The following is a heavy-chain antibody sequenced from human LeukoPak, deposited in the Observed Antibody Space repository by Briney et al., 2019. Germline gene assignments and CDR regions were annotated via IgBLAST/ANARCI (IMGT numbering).Heavy chain of an antibody. CDR2: ISSSSSYI. J-gene: IGHJ5*02. CDR1: GFTFSSYS. V-gene: IGHV3-21*01. Sequence: GGSLRLSCAASGFTFSSYSMNWVRQAPGKGLEWVSSISSSSSYIYYADSVKGRFTISRDNAKNSLYLQMNSLRAEDTAVYYCARSKAVAGLDNWFDPWGQGTLVTVSS. CDR3: ARSKAVAGLDNWFDP. D-gene: IGHD6-19*01.